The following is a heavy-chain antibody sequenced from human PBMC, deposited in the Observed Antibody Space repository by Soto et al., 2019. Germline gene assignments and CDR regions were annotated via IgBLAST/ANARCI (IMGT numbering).Heavy chain of an antibody. V-gene: IGHV4-59*01. CDR2: IYHSGST. D-gene: IGHD2-2*01. J-gene: IGHJ6*03. Sequence: TSETLSLTCTVSGGSISNFYWSWIRQPPGKGLEWIGYIYHSGSTSYNPSLKRRVTMSVDTSKNQFSLKLSSVTAADTAVYYCARGVYTRTQRSTPYYYYYYYMDVWGKGTTVTVSS. CDR1: GGSISNFY. CDR3: ARGVYTRTQRSTPYYYYYYYMDV.